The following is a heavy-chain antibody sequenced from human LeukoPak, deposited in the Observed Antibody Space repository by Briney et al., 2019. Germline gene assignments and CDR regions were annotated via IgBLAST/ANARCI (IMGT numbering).Heavy chain of an antibody. CDR3: ARGLWSAHRREYYFDS. CDR1: GYTFTNYA. J-gene: IGHJ4*02. D-gene: IGHD3-3*01. V-gene: IGHV1-3*04. CDR2: INTGNGDT. Sequence: ASVKVSCKASGYTFTNYAVNWMRQAPGQRLEWMGWINTGNGDTKFSQNYQARVTITRDASASTAYMELSSLTSKDTAVYFCARGLWSAHRREYYFDSWGQGTLVTVSS.